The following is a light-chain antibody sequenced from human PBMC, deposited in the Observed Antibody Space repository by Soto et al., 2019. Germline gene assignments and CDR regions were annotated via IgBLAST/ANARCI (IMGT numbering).Light chain of an antibody. CDR2: GAS. Sequence: EIVMTQSPATLSVSPGERAPLSCRASQSVSSNLAWYQQQPGQAPRLLIDGASTRATGVPARFSGSGSGTEFTLTITSLEPEDFAFYYCHQRQRWPRTFGQGTKVDIK. V-gene: IGKV3-15*01. CDR3: HQRQRWPRT. J-gene: IGKJ1*01. CDR1: QSVSSN.